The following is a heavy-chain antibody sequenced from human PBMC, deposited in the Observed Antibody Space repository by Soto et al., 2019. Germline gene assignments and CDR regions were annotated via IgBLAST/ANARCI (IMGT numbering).Heavy chain of an antibody. Sequence: QVQLVQSGAEVQRPGSSVKVSCKASGDTFSFYSINWVRQAPGLGLEWMGRVNPILSMSTYAQRFQGRVTMTADKSTSTAYMELSGLRSEDTAMYYCATSYGSGYRSFDYWGQGALVTVSS. CDR3: ATSYGSGYRSFDY. D-gene: IGHD3-10*01. V-gene: IGHV1-69*04. CDR1: GDTFSFYS. J-gene: IGHJ4*02. CDR2: VNPILSMS.